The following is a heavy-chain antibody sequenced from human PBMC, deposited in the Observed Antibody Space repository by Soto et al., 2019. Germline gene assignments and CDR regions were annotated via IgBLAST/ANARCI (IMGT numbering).Heavy chain of an antibody. CDR1: GGSISGSY. CDR2: VYYTGST. D-gene: IGHD6-6*01. Sequence: SETLSLTCSVSGGSISGSYWSWIRQSPGKGLEWLGYVYYTGSTNYSPSLRSRVSISVDTSKNEFSLRLSSVTVADTAVYYCARDRHSSLYWGQGTLVTVS. CDR3: ARDRHSSLY. V-gene: IGHV4-59*01. J-gene: IGHJ4*02.